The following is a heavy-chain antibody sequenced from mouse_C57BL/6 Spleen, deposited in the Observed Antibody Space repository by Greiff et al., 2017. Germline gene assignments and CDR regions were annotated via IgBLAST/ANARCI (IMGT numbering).Heavy chain of an antibody. V-gene: IGHV5-6*02. Sequence: EVKLMESGGDLVKPGGSLKLSCAASGFTFSSYGMSWVRQTPDKRLEWVANLSSGGSYTYYTDSVKGRFTISRDNAKNTLYLQMSNQKSEDTAMDYCARGDGSSYFDYWGQGTTLTVSS. CDR3: ARGDGSSYFDY. D-gene: IGHD1-1*01. J-gene: IGHJ2*01. CDR1: GFTFSSYG. CDR2: LSSGGSYT.